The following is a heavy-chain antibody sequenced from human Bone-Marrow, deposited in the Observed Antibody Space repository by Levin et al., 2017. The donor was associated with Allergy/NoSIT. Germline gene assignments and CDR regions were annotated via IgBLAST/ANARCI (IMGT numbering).Heavy chain of an antibody. J-gene: IGHJ3*02. CDR2: IKSKTDGGTT. CDR1: GFTFSNAW. V-gene: IGHV3-15*07. CDR3: TTAGGDYVRDDAFDI. Sequence: GGSLRLSCAASGFTFSNAWMNWVRQAPGKGLEWVGRIKSKTDGGTTDYAAPVKGRFTISRDDSKNTLYLQMNSLKTEDTAVYYCTTAGGDYVRDDAFDIWGQGTMVTVSS. D-gene: IGHD4-17*01.